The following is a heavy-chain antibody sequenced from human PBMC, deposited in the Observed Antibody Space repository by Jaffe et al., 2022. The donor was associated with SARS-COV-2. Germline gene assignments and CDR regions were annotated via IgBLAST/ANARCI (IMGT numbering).Heavy chain of an antibody. CDR1: GFTSSSYA. V-gene: IGHV3-23*04. CDR3: AKDFGGGSYDAFDI. Sequence: EVQVVESGGGLVQPGGSLRLSCAASGFTSSSYAMSWVRQAPGKGLEWVSAISKTGGSTYYVDSVKGRFTISRDNSKNTLYLQMNSLRAEDTAVYYCAKDFGGGSYDAFDIWGQGTMVTVSS. J-gene: IGHJ3*02. D-gene: IGHD2-15*01. CDR2: ISKTGGST.